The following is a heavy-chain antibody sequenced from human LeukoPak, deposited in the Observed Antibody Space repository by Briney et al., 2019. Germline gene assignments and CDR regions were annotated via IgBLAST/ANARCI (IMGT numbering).Heavy chain of an antibody. CDR3: ARDPGDYDDSSGSPHNDY. Sequence: ASVKVSCKASGYTFTGYYMHWVRQAPGQGLEWMGWINPNSGGTNYAQKFQGRVTMTRDTSISTAYTELSRLRSDDTAVYYCARDPGDYDDSSGSPHNDYWGQGTLVTVSS. V-gene: IGHV1-2*02. D-gene: IGHD3-22*01. J-gene: IGHJ4*02. CDR2: INPNSGGT. CDR1: GYTFTGYY.